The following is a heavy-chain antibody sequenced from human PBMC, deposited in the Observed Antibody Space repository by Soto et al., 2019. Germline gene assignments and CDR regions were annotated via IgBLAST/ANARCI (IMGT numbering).Heavy chain of an antibody. D-gene: IGHD3-3*01. Sequence: PGGSLRLSCAASGFTFSSYAMSWVRQAPGKGMEWVSASSGSGGSTYYADSVKGRFTISRDNSKNTLYLQMNSRRAEDTAVYYCAKAENSDFWSGYYNPYYYYHGMDIWGKRTTVTVAS. CDR2: SSGSGGST. V-gene: IGHV3-23*01. CDR3: AKAENSDFWSGYYNPYYYYHGMDI. J-gene: IGHJ6*04. CDR1: GFTFSSYA.